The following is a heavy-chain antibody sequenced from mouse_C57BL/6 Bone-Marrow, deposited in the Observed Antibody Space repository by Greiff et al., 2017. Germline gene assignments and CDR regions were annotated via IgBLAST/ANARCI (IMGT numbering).Heavy chain of an antibody. CDR2: TWWDDDK. CDR1: GFSLSTFGMG. Sequence: QVTLKVSGPGILQPSQTLSLTCSFSGFSLSTFGMGVGWIRQPSGKGLEWLAHTWWDDDKYNNPAMKSRLTISKDTSKNQIFLKIANVDTSDTATYYCARMGYYGDFDYWGQGTTLTVSS. D-gene: IGHD1-1*01. CDR3: ARMGYYGDFDY. J-gene: IGHJ2*01. V-gene: IGHV8-8*01.